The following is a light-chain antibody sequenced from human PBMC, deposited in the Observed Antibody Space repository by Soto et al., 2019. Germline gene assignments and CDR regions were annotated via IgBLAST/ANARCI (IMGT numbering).Light chain of an antibody. CDR3: QQRTTWPT. V-gene: IGKV3-11*01. J-gene: IGKJ4*01. CDR2: DVS. CDR1: QSVTSS. Sequence: EIVLTQSPATLSLSPGDTATLSCRASQSVTSSLAWFQHKPGQAPRLLIYDVSRRATAIPARFSGSGSGTDFTLTISSLEPEDFAVYYCQQRTTWPTFGGGTKVEIK.